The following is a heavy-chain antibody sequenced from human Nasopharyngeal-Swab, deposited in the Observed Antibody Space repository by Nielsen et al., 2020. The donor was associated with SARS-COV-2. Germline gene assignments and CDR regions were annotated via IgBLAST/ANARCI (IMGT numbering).Heavy chain of an antibody. Sequence: GESLKISCAASGFTSSSYDMHWVRQATGKGLEWVSAIGTAGDPYYPGSVKGRFTISRENAKNSLYLQMNSLRAGDTAVYYCARGNSAGYYFDYWGQGTLVTVSS. V-gene: IGHV3-13*05. D-gene: IGHD3-10*01. CDR2: IGTAGDP. CDR1: GFTSSSYD. J-gene: IGHJ4*02. CDR3: ARGNSAGYYFDY.